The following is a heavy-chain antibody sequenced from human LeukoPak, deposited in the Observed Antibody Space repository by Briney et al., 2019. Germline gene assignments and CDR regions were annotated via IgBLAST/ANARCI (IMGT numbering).Heavy chain of an antibody. V-gene: IGHV3-23*01. CDR3: AKSRISIAARSAFDY. CDR2: ISGSGGST. J-gene: IGHJ4*02. CDR1: GFTFSSYG. Sequence: PGGSLRLSCAASGFTFSSYGMSWVRQAPGKGLEWVSAISGSGGSTYYADSVKGRFTISRDNSKNTLYLQMNSLRAEDTAVYYCAKSRISIAARSAFDYWGQGTLVTVSS. D-gene: IGHD6-6*01.